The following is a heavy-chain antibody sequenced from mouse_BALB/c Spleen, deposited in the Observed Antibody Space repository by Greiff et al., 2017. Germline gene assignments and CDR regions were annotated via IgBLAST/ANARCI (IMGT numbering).Heavy chain of an antibody. CDR3: ARPEVKNYAMDY. CDR1: GYTFSSYW. CDR2: ILPGSGST. D-gene: IGHD2-2*01. V-gene: IGHV1-9*01. J-gene: IGHJ4*01. Sequence: QVQLKESGAELMKPGASVKISCKATGYTFSSYWIEWVKQRPGHGLEWIGEILPGSGSTNYNEKFKGKATFTADTSSNTAYMQLSSLTAEDSAVYYCARPEVKNYAMDYWGQGTSVTVSS.